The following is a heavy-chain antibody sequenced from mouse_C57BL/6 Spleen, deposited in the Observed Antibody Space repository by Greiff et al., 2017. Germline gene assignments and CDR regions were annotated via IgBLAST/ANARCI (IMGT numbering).Heavy chain of an antibody. CDR1: GYTFTSYW. CDR3: GRRRHYYGNYDFDD. V-gene: IGHV1-52*01. CDR2: IDPSDSET. J-gene: IGHJ2*01. D-gene: IGHD2-1*01. Sequence: QVQLQQPGAELVRPGSSVKLSCKASGYTFTSYWMHWVKQRPIQGLEWIGNIDPSDSETHYNQKFKDKATLTVDKSSSTAYMQLSSLTSEDSAVYYCGRRRHYYGNYDFDDWGQGTTLTVSS.